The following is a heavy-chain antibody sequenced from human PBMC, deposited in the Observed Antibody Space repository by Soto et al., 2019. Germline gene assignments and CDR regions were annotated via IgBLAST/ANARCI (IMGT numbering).Heavy chain of an antibody. CDR1: GFSLTSGGMC. CDR3: VRSHSSGWYFDY. CDR2: IDSDDDK. V-gene: IGHV2-70*20. J-gene: IGHJ4*02. Sequence: PTLVNPTQTLTLTCTFSGFSLTSGGMCVSWVRQPPGKALEWLALIDSDDDKYFSTSLKTRLTISKDTSKNQVVLTMTNMDPVDTGTYYCVRSHSSGWYFDYWGQGALVTVS. D-gene: IGHD6-19*01.